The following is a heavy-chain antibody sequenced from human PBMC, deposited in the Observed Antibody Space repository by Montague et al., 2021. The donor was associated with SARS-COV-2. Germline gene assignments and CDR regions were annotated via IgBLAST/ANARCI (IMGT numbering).Heavy chain of an antibody. D-gene: IGHD3-16*01. CDR2: VYYTGNT. CDR3: ARDGGHWAFDV. Sequence: SETLSLTCTVSGGSISSYYWSWIRQPPGKGLEWIGNVYYTGNTHYNPSLNSRVTISVDRSKSQYSLKLSSVTGADTAVYYCARDGGHWAFDVWGQGTMVTVSS. J-gene: IGHJ3*01. CDR1: GGSISSYY. V-gene: IGHV4-59*01.